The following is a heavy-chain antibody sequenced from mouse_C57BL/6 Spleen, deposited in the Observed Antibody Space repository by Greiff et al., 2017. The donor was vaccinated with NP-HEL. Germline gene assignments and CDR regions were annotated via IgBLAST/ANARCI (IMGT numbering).Heavy chain of an antibody. J-gene: IGHJ2*01. D-gene: IGHD2-4*01. CDR2: IYPGSGST. CDR1: GYTFTSYW. V-gene: IGHV1-55*01. Sequence: VQLQQSGAELVKPGASVKMSCKASGYTFTSYWITWVKQRPGQGLEWIGDIYPGSGSTNYNEKFKSKATLTVDTSSSTAYMQLSSLTSEDSAVYYCARNSLYYDYDNGYWGQGTTLTVSS. CDR3: ARNSLYYDYDNGY.